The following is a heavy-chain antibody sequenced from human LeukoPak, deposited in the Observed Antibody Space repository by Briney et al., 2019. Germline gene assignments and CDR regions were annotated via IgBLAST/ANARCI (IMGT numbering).Heavy chain of an antibody. D-gene: IGHD3-9*01. CDR1: GGSFSGYY. J-gene: IGHJ4*02. Sequence: WETLSLTCAVYGGSFSGYYWSWIRQPPGKGLEWIGEINHSGSTSYNPSLKSRVTISVDTSKTQFSLKLSSVTAADTAVYYCAPHGRYPRDYWGQGTLVTVSS. CDR3: APHGRYPRDY. V-gene: IGHV4-34*01. CDR2: INHSGST.